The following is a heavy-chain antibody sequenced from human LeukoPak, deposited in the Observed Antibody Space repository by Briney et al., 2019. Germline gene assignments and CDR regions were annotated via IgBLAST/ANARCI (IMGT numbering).Heavy chain of an antibody. J-gene: IGHJ4*02. CDR3: ARSQGAYFDY. CDR1: GDSISRYY. Sequence: SETLSLTCTVSGDSISRYYWSWIRQPPGKGPECIGYISYSGSTSYNPSLKSRVTISLDTSKNHFSLKLTSVTAADTAVFYCARSQGAYFDYWGQGILVTVSS. CDR2: ISYSGST. V-gene: IGHV4-59*01.